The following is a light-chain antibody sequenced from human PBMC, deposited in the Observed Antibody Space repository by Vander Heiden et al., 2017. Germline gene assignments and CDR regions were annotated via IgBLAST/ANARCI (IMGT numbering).Light chain of an antibody. Sequence: DIQMTQSPSTLSASVGDRVTITCRASQSFDNWLAWYQQKPGKAPKLLIYKASRLEGGVPSRFSGSVSGTEFTLTISSLQPDDFATYYCQQYNSYPYSFGQGTKMKIK. CDR1: QSFDNW. V-gene: IGKV1-5*03. J-gene: IGKJ2*01. CDR3: QQYNSYPYS. CDR2: KAS.